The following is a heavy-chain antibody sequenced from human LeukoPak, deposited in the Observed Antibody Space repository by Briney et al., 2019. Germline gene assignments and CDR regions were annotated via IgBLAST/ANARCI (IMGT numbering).Heavy chain of an antibody. V-gene: IGHV1-69*04. D-gene: IGHD5-18*01. Sequence: APVKVSCKASGGTFSSYAISWVRQAPGQGLEWMGRIIPILGIANYAQKFQGRVTITADKSTSTAYMELSSLRSEDTAVYYCASSRRGYSYGPGGDYFDYWGQGTLVTVSS. CDR2: IIPILGIA. CDR1: GGTFSSYA. J-gene: IGHJ4*02. CDR3: ASSRRGYSYGPGGDYFDY.